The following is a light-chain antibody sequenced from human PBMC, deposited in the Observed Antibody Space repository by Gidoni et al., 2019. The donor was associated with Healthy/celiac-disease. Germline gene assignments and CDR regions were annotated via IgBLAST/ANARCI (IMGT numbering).Light chain of an antibody. J-gene: IGKJ1*01. CDR2: DAS. CDR3: QQRSNWPT. CDR1: QSVSSY. V-gene: IGKV3-11*01. Sequence: EMVLTQSPATLSLSPGERATLSCRASQSVSSYLAWYQQKPGQAPRLLIYDASNRATGIPARFSGCGSGTDFPLTISSLEPEYFSFYYCQQRSNWPTFGQGTKVEIK.